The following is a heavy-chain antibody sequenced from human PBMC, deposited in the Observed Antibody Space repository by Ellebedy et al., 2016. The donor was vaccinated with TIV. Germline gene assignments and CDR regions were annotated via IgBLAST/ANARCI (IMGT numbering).Heavy chain of an antibody. J-gene: IGHJ5*02. CDR3: ARGRYSSGWYAFRFFWFDP. CDR1: GGSFSGYY. CDR2: INHSGST. Sequence: MPSETLSLTCAVYGGSFSGYYWSWIRQPPGKGLEWIGEINHSGSTNYNPSLKSRVTISVDTSKNQFSRKLSSVTAADTAVYYCARGRYSSGWYAFRFFWFDPWGQGTLVTVSS. V-gene: IGHV4-34*01. D-gene: IGHD6-19*01.